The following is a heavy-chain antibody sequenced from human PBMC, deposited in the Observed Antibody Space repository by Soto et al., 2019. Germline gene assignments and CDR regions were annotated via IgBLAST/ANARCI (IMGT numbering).Heavy chain of an antibody. Sequence: QVQLVESGGGVVQPGRSLRLSCAASGFAFSNYGIHWVRQAPGKGLQWVAFISYDGSKKYYADSVKGRFTISRDNSKNTLYLQMNSLGADDTAVYYCAKGRYVSYFDHWGQGTLVTVSS. D-gene: IGHD1-20*01. CDR2: ISYDGSKK. CDR1: GFAFSNYG. CDR3: AKGRYVSYFDH. J-gene: IGHJ4*02. V-gene: IGHV3-30*18.